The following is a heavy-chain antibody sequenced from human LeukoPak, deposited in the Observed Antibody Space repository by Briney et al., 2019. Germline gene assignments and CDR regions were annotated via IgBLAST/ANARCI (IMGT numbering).Heavy chain of an antibody. Sequence: ASVKVSCKASGYAFTSYGISWVRQAPGQGLEWMGWISAYNGNTNYAQKLQGRVTMTTDTSTSTAYMELRSLRSDDTAVYYCARVQAAAGPVDYWGQGTLVTVSS. V-gene: IGHV1-18*01. CDR3: ARVQAAAGPVDY. J-gene: IGHJ4*02. CDR1: GYAFTSYG. CDR2: ISAYNGNT. D-gene: IGHD6-13*01.